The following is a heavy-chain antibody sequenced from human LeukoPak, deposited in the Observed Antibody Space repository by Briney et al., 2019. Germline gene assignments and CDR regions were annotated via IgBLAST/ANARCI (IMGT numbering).Heavy chain of an antibody. J-gene: IGHJ4*02. CDR1: GFTFSDYY. V-gene: IGHV3-11*04. CDR2: ISSSGSTI. CDR3: ARDLDGDYDYFDY. D-gene: IGHD4-17*01. Sequence: PGGSPRLSCAASGFTFSDYYMSWIRQAPGKGLEWVSYISSSGSTIYYADSVKGRFTISRDNAKNSLYLQMNSLRAEDTAVYYCARDLDGDYDYFDYWGQGTLVTVSS.